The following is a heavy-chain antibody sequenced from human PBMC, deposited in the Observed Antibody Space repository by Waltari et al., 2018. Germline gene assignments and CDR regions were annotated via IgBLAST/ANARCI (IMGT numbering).Heavy chain of an antibody. Sequence: QVQLVQSGAEVKKPGASVKVSCKASGYTFTSYGISWVRQAPGQGLEWMGWSSAYNGNTNYAQKLQVRVTMTTDTSTSTAYMELRSLRSDDTAVYYCARDLDDYDILTGYTPGNYWGQGTLVTVSS. CDR2: SSAYNGNT. CDR3: ARDLDDYDILTGYTPGNY. J-gene: IGHJ4*02. D-gene: IGHD3-9*01. CDR1: GYTFTSYG. V-gene: IGHV1-18*01.